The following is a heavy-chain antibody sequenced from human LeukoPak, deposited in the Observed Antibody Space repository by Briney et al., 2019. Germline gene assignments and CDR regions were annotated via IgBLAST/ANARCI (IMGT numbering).Heavy chain of an antibody. CDR3: ARGLGPTAIITPVDY. Sequence: PGGSLRLFCAASGFTFSSYSMNWVRQAPGKGLEWVSSISSSSSYIYYADSVKGRFTISRDNAKNSLYLQMNSLRAEDTAVYYCARGLGPTAIITPVDYWGQGTLVTVSS. CDR1: GFTFSSYS. CDR2: ISSSSSYI. J-gene: IGHJ4*02. D-gene: IGHD2-2*02. V-gene: IGHV3-21*01.